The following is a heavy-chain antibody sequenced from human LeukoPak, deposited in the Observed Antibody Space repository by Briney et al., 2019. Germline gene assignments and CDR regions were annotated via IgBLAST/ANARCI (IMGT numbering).Heavy chain of an antibody. CDR3: ASTNRLDY. J-gene: IGHJ4*02. V-gene: IGHV3-74*01. D-gene: IGHD2/OR15-2a*01. Sequence: GGSLRLSCAASRFTFGSYWMHWVRQAPGKGPVWVSRINSDGSSTSYADSVKGRFTISRDSAKNTLYLQMNSLRVEDTAVYYCASTNRLDYWGQGTLVTVSS. CDR2: INSDGSST. CDR1: RFTFGSYW.